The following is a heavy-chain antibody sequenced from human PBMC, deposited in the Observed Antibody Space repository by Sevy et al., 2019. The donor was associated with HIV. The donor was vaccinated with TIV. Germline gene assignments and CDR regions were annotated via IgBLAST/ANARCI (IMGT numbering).Heavy chain of an antibody. CDR3: AKTLLRLGELAGTYYFDY. CDR2: ISWNSGSI. D-gene: IGHD3-16*01. CDR1: GFTFDDYA. V-gene: IGHV3-9*01. J-gene: IGHJ4*02. Sequence: GGSLRLSCAASGFTFDDYAMHWVRQAPGKGLEWVSGISWNSGSIGYADSVKGRFTISRDNAKNSPYLQMNSLRAEDTALYYCAKTLLRLGELAGTYYFDYWGQGTLVTVSS.